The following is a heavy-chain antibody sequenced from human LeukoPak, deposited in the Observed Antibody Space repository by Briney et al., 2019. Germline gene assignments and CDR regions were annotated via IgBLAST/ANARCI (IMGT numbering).Heavy chain of an antibody. D-gene: IGHD6-13*01. J-gene: IGHJ4*02. Sequence: PGGSLRLSCAASGFTVSSNYMSWVRQAPGKGLEWVAFIRYDGSNIYYADSAKGRFTISRDNSKNTLFLQMNSLRSEDTAVYYCAKSKSEQQLVPPFDYWGQGTLVTVSS. CDR3: AKSKSEQQLVPPFDY. V-gene: IGHV3-30*02. CDR2: IRYDGSNI. CDR1: GFTVSSNY.